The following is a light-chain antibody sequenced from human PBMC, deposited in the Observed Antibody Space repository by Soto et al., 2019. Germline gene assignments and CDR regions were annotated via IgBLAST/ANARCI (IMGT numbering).Light chain of an antibody. CDR2: AAS. V-gene: IGKV1-9*01. Sequence: DIQLTQSPSFLSASVGDRVTITCRASQGISSYLAWYQQKPGKSPKLLIYAASTLQSGVPSTFSGSGSGTDFTLPISSLQPEDFATYYCQQLNSYPLFGPGTKVDIK. J-gene: IGKJ3*01. CDR1: QGISSY. CDR3: QQLNSYPL.